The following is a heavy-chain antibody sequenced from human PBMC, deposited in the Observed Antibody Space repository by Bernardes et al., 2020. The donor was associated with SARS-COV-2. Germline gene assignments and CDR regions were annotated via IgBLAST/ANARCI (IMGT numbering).Heavy chain of an antibody. J-gene: IGHJ3*02. CDR3: ASRVEGYGFDI. V-gene: IGHV4-39*01. Sequence: SETLSLSCTVSGGSISSTNYHWGWIRQPPGKGLEWIGNIYNSGHTYYNPSLKSRVVISVDTSKNQFSLKLRSVTAADTSVYYCASRVEGYGFDIWGQGTMVTVSS. D-gene: IGHD2-2*01. CDR2: IYNSGHT. CDR1: GGSISSTNYH.